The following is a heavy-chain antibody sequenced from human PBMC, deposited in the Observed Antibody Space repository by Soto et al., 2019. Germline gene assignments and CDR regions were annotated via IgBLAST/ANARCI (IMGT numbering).Heavy chain of an antibody. CDR1: GFIFSSFA. CDR3: ATSGLLLWFGELY. J-gene: IGHJ4*02. CDR2: ISNDGNKE. Sequence: GGSLRLSCAASGFIFSSFAMHWVRQAPGKGLQWVAVISNDGNKEYYADSVKGRFIISRDNSKNTLYVQMNSLRAEDTAMYYCATSGLLLWFGELYWGQGTLVTVSS. D-gene: IGHD3-10*01. V-gene: IGHV3-30-3*01.